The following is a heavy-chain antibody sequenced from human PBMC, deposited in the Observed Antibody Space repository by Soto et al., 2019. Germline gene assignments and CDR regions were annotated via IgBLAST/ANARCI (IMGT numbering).Heavy chain of an antibody. V-gene: IGHV3-9*01. Sequence: GGSLRLSCASSGFTFDDYAMHWVRQAPGKGLEWVSGISWNSGSIGYADSVKDRFTISRDNAKNSLYLQMNSLRAEDTALYYCAKGARYSYGYHFDYWGQGTLVTASS. CDR3: AKGARYSYGYHFDY. J-gene: IGHJ4*02. CDR2: ISWNSGSI. CDR1: GFTFDDYA. D-gene: IGHD5-18*01.